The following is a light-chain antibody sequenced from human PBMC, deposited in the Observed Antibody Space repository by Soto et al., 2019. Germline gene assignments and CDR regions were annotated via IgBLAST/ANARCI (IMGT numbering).Light chain of an antibody. CDR2: DVN. J-gene: IGLJ1*01. CDR3: VSFAGGTYV. V-gene: IGLV2-8*01. Sequence: QSALTQPPSASGSPEQSVTISCTGTSSDVGAYIFVSWYQQHPGKAPKLMVYDVNRRPPGVPDRFFGSKSGNTASLTVSGLQAEDEADYYCVSFAGGTYVFGTGTKLTVL. CDR1: SSDVGAYIF.